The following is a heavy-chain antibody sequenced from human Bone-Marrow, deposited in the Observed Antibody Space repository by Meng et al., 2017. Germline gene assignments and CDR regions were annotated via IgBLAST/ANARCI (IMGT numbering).Heavy chain of an antibody. D-gene: IGHD5-18*01. J-gene: IGHJ4*02. CDR1: GITFSNYP. Sequence: GGSLRLSCAASGITFSNYPMNWIRQAPGKRPEWVSAITGSGDNTFYGDSVKGRFTISRDNSKNTLFLQMDSLRAEDTAVYYCAKGVAWIQSDYWGQGTLVTVSS. CDR3: AKGVAWIQSDY. CDR2: ITGSGDNT. V-gene: IGHV3-23*01.